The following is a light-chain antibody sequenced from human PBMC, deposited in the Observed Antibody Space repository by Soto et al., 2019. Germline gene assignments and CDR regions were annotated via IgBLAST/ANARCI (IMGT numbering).Light chain of an antibody. Sequence: VLTQSPGTLALSPGEGATLSCRASQGVSSSDLAWYQHRPGQAPRRLIYSTSSRAPGIPDRFSGSGSGKDFTLSISRLEPEDFAVYYCQQYGSSPYTFGQGTKLEIK. CDR3: QQYGSSPYT. CDR1: QGVSSSD. J-gene: IGKJ2*01. CDR2: STS. V-gene: IGKV3-20*01.